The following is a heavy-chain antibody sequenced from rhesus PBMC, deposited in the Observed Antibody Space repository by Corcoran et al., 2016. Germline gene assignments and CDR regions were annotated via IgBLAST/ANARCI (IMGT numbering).Heavy chain of an antibody. CDR3: AKGYYEDDYGYYYTDLPCDY. D-gene: IGHD3-9*01. CDR1: GFTFSSYG. CDR2: FNSGEGRP. J-gene: IGHJ4*01. V-gene: IGHV3S5*01. Sequence: EVQLVETGGGLVQPGGSLKLSCAASGFTFSSYGMSWVRQAPGKGLEWVSAFNSGEGRPYSADSVKGRFTISRDNSKTTLSLQMNSLRAEDTALYYCAKGYYEDDYGYYYTDLPCDYWGQGVLVTVSS.